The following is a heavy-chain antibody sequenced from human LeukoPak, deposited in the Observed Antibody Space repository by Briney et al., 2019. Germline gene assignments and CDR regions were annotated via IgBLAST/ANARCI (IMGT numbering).Heavy chain of an antibody. CDR1: GYTFTGFY. V-gene: IGHV1-2*02. J-gene: IGHJ3*01. CDR3: ARIISYGGSDGFDL. Sequence: ASVRVSCKAPGYTFTGFYMHWVRQAPGQGLEWMGWISPNSGDTDYAQKFQGRVTMTRDTPISTVYMALSSLRSDDTAMYYCARIISYGGSDGFDLWGQGTMVTVSS. CDR2: ISPNSGDT. D-gene: IGHD1-26*01.